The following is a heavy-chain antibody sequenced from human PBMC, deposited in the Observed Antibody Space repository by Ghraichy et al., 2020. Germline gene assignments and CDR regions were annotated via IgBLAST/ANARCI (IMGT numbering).Heavy chain of an antibody. Sequence: SETLSLTCTVSGGSISSYYWSWIRQPPGKGLEWIGYIYYSGSTNYNPSLKSRVTISVDTSKNQFSLKLSSVTAADTAVYYCARHRIRASAYNWFDPWGQGTLVTVSS. D-gene: IGHD2-15*01. V-gene: IGHV4-59*08. CDR2: IYYSGST. CDR1: GGSISSYY. J-gene: IGHJ5*02. CDR3: ARHRIRASAYNWFDP.